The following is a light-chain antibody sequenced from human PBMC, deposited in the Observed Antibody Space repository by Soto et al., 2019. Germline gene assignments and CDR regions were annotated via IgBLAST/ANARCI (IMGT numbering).Light chain of an antibody. CDR2: DVN. CDR3: ASFTRSVTVV. CDR1: SSDVGGYNY. V-gene: IGLV2-14*03. J-gene: IGLJ2*01. Sequence: QSALTQPASVSGSPGQSITISCAGTSSDVGGYNYVSWYQQHPGKVPRLIISDVNKRPSVVSDRFSGSKSGNTASLTISGLQAEDEADYYCASFTRSVTVVFGGGTKLTVL.